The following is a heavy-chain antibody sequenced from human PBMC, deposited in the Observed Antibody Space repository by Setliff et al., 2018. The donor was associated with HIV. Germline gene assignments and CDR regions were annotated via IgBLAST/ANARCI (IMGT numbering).Heavy chain of an antibody. CDR3: ARGRPSNYYYDSSGWGRGLGYFDY. J-gene: IGHJ4*02. CDR1: GGSFSGYY. D-gene: IGHD3-22*01. CDR2: INHSGST. Sequence: PSETLSLTCAVYGGSFSGYYWSWIRQPPGKGLEWIGEINHSGSTNYNPSLKSRVTISVDTSKNQFSLKLGSVTAADTAVYYCARGRPSNYYYDSSGWGRGLGYFDYWGQGTLVTVSS. V-gene: IGHV4-34*01.